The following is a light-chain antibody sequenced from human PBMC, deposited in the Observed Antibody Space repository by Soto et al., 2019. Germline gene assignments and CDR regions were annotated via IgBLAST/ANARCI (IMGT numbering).Light chain of an antibody. Sequence: IVLTQSPGTLSLSPGERATLSCRASQSVSSTYLAWYQQKPGQAPRLFIYGASDRATGIPDRFSGSGSGPDGTITISRLEKEDGAVYYCQQSGSSPWTFGQGTKVDIK. CDR2: GAS. J-gene: IGKJ1*01. V-gene: IGKV3-20*01. CDR1: QSVSSTY. CDR3: QQSGSSPWT.